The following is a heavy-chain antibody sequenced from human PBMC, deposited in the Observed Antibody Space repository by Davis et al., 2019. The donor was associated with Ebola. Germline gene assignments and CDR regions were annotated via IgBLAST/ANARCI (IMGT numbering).Heavy chain of an antibody. D-gene: IGHD3-10*01. CDR1: GYAFKSYG. CDR2: INPKSGGT. J-gene: IGHJ3*02. Sequence: ASVKVSCKASGYAFKSYGISWVRQAPGEGLEWMGWINPKSGGTNYAQKFQGRVTMTRDTSTTTAYMELSGLRSDDTALYFCAKFYYYGSGDGAFDIWGQGTMVTVSS. CDR3: AKFYYYGSGDGAFDI. V-gene: IGHV1-2*02.